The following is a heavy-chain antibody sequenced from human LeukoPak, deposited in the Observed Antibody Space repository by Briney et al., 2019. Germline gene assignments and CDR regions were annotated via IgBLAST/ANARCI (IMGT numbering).Heavy chain of an antibody. D-gene: IGHD2/OR15-2a*01. CDR1: GFTFTSYA. CDR2: ISGSGGST. Sequence: GSLELSCAASGFTFTSYAMSWVRQAPGKRLEWVSAISGSGGSTYYAESVKGRFTISRDNSKNTLYLQMNSLRAEDTAVYYCAKDPLVNSQEYFDYWGQGTLVTASS. V-gene: IGHV3-23*01. J-gene: IGHJ4*02. CDR3: AKDPLVNSQEYFDY.